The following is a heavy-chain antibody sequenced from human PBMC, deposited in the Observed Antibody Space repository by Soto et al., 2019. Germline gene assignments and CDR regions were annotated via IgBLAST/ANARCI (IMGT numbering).Heavy chain of an antibody. V-gene: IGHV1-69*01. CDR1: GGTFSSYA. Sequence: QVQLVQSGAEVKKPGSSVKVSCKASGGTFSSYAISWVRQAPGQGLEWMGGIIPIFGTANYAQKFQGRVTITADESTSTAYMELSSLRSEDTAVYYCARDWGYGSGSCENWFDPWGQGTLVTVSS. J-gene: IGHJ5*02. CDR2: IIPIFGTA. CDR3: ARDWGYGSGSCENWFDP. D-gene: IGHD3-10*01.